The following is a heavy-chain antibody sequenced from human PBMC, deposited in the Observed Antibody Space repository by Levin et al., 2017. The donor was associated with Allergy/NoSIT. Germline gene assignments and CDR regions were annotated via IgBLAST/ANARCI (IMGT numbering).Heavy chain of an antibody. D-gene: IGHD6-13*01. V-gene: IGHV3-7*01. Sequence: LSLTCAASGFTFSSYWMSWVRQAPGKGLEWVANIKQDGSEKYYVDSVKGRFTISRDNAKNSLYLQMNSLRAEDTAVYYCARRGAIAAASYYYGMDVWGQGTTVTVSS. CDR3: ARRGAIAAASYYYGMDV. CDR2: IKQDGSEK. J-gene: IGHJ6*02. CDR1: GFTFSSYW.